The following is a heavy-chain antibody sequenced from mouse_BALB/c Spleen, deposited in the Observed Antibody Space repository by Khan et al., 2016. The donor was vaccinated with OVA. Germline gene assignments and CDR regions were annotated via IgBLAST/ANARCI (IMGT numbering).Heavy chain of an antibody. Sequence: QIQLVQSGPELKKPGETVKISCKASGYTFTNYGMNWVKQSPGKALKWMGWINTYTGEPTYADDFKGRFAFSLETSATTAYLQINNLKNEDTATYFCARPPYFSYTLDYWGQGTSVTGSS. CDR3: ARPPYFSYTLDY. D-gene: IGHD2-10*01. V-gene: IGHV9-3-1*01. CDR1: GYTFTNYG. J-gene: IGHJ4*01. CDR2: INTYTGEP.